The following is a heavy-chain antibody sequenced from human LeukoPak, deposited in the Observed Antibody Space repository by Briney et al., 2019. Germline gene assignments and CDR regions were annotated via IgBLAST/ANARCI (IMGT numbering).Heavy chain of an antibody. J-gene: IGHJ4*02. D-gene: IGHD3-22*01. CDR2: INHSGST. CDR1: GGSFSGYY. V-gene: IGHV4-34*01. CDR3: ARHGSGDSSGFYLWEY. Sequence: KPSETLSLTCAVYGGSFSGYYWSWIRQPPGKGLEWIGEINHSGSTHYDPSLKSRVTISVDTSKNQFSLKLSSVTAADTAVYYCARHGSGDSSGFYLWEYWGQGTLVTVSS.